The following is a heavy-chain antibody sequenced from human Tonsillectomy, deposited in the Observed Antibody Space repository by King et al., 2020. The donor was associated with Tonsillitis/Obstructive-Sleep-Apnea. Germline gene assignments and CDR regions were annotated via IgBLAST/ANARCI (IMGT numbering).Heavy chain of an antibody. CDR3: ATVGEYNWNYYYYYYGMDV. CDR1: GFTFSSYS. D-gene: IGHD1-7*01. CDR2: ISSSSSYI. J-gene: IGHJ6*02. Sequence: VQLVESGGGLVKPGGSLRLSCAASGFTFSSYSMNWVRQAPGKGLEWVSSISSSSSYIYYADSVKGRFTISRENAKNSLYLQMNSLRAEDTAVYYCATVGEYNWNYYYYYYGMDVWGQGTTVTVSS. V-gene: IGHV3-21*01.